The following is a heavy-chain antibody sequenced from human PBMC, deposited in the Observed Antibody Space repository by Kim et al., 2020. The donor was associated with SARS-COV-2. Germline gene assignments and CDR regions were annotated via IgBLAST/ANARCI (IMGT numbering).Heavy chain of an antibody. J-gene: IGHJ6*02. V-gene: IGHV3-48*02. CDR1: GFNFNDYG. CDR2: ISRTSGSI. D-gene: IGHD6-19*01. Sequence: GGSLRLSCVGFGFNFNDYGINWVRQAPGKGLEWISYISRTSGSIYYADSVKGRFTIARDKAEKSVFLQMNSLRDDDTAVYYCARELEIWTMAVLIGVPTYYHDVDAWGQGTTVTVPS. CDR3: ARELEIWTMAVLIGVPTYYHDVDA.